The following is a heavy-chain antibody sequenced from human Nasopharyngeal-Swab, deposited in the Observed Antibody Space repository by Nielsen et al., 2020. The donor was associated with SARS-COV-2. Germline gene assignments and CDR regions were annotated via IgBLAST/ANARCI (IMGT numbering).Heavy chain of an antibody. CDR2: IDWDDDK. V-gene: IGHV2-70*01. Sequence: SGPTLLKPTQTLTLTCTFSGFSLSTSGMCVSWIRQPPGKALEWLALIDWDDDKYYSTSLKTRLTISKDTSKNQVVLTMTNMDPVDTATYYCARMGEMAGRGGFDYWGQGTLVTVSS. CDR3: ARMGEMAGRGGFDY. CDR1: GFSLSTSGMC. D-gene: IGHD5-24*01. J-gene: IGHJ4*02.